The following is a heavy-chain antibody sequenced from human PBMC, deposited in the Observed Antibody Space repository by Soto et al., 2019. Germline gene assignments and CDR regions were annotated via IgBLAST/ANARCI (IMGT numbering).Heavy chain of an antibody. D-gene: IGHD2-2*01. J-gene: IGHJ4*02. Sequence: GESLKISCKGSGYSFTSYWIGWVRQMPGKGLEWMGIIYPGDSDTRYSPSFQGQVTISADKSIRTAYLQWSSLKASDTAMYYCARREYCSSTSCPPYYFDYWGQGTLVTVSS. CDR1: GYSFTSYW. CDR3: ARREYCSSTSCPPYYFDY. V-gene: IGHV5-51*01. CDR2: IYPGDSDT.